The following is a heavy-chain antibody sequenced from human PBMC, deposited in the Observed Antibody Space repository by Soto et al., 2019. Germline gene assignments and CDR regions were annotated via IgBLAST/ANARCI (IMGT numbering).Heavy chain of an antibody. J-gene: IGHJ6*03. CDR1: GFTVSSNY. CDR3: ARISVASRYIDD. Sequence: GGSLRLSCAASGFTVSSNYMSWVRQAPGKGLEWVSVIYSGGSTYYADSVKGRFTISRDNSKNTLYLQMNSLRAEDTAVYYCARISVASRYIDDWGQGTTVTVPS. V-gene: IGHV3-53*01. CDR2: IYSGGST.